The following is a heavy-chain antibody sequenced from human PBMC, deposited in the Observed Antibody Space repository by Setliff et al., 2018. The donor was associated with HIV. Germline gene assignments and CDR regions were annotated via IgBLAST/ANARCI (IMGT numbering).Heavy chain of an antibody. J-gene: IGHJ3*02. Sequence: PSETLSLTCTVSGDSISSSTFYWGWIRQPPGKGLEWIWSIYYSGTTYYNPSLKSRVAISVDTSKNQFSLKLSSVTAADTAVYYCARPRLRGSGAFDIWGQGTMVTVSS. D-gene: IGHD2-21*01. V-gene: IGHV4-39*01. CDR1: GDSISSSTFY. CDR3: ARPRLRGSGAFDI. CDR2: IYYSGTT.